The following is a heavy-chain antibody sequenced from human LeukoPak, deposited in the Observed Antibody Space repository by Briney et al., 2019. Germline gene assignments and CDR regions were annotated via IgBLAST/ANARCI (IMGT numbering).Heavy chain of an antibody. J-gene: IGHJ3*01. CDR1: GFTFSTYA. D-gene: IGHD3-22*01. Sequence: GGSQRLSCAASGFTFSTYAMNWVRQAPGKGLEWVSVISVSGSSTYYADSVKGRFTISRDSSKSTLYLQMNSLRAEDTAIYYCAKNHDSNGYHTDDAFDLWGQGTMVTVSS. V-gene: IGHV3-23*01. CDR3: AKNHDSNGYHTDDAFDL. CDR2: ISVSGSST.